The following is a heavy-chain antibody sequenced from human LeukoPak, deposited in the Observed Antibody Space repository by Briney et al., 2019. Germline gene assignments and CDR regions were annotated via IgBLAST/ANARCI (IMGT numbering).Heavy chain of an antibody. J-gene: IGHJ4*02. Sequence: GESLKISCKGSGYSFTSYWIAWARQMPGKGLEWMGIIYPSDSNTRYSPSFQGQVTISADKSISTAYLQWSSLKASDTAMYYCARGGYTTGWYPGYWGQGTLVTVSS. CDR1: GYSFTSYW. V-gene: IGHV5-51*01. D-gene: IGHD6-19*01. CDR3: ARGGYTTGWYPGY. CDR2: IYPSDSNT.